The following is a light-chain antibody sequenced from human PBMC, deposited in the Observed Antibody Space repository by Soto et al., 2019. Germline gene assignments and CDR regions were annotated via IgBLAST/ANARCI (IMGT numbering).Light chain of an antibody. CDR3: SSHAGSNAFYV. V-gene: IGLV2-14*01. CDR2: EVK. J-gene: IGLJ1*01. Sequence: QSVLAQPASVSGSPGQSITTSCTEATSDVDGYNYVSWYQHHPGKAPKLIIYEVKNRPSGVSNRFSGSKSGNTASLTISGLQAEDEADYYCSSHAGSNAFYVFGTGTKVTVL. CDR1: TSDVDGYNY.